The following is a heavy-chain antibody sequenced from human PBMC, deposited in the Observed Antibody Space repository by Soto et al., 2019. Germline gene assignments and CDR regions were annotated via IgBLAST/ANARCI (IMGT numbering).Heavy chain of an antibody. CDR1: GFTVSSNY. V-gene: IGHV3-53*01. Sequence: GGSLRLSCAASGFTVSSNYMSWVRQAPGKGLEWVSVIYSGGSTYYADSVKGRFTISRHNSKNTLYLQMNSLRAEDTAVYYCARWATVTTDNYYYYGMDVWGQGTTVTVSS. J-gene: IGHJ6*02. D-gene: IGHD4-4*01. CDR3: ARWATVTTDNYYYYGMDV. CDR2: IYSGGST.